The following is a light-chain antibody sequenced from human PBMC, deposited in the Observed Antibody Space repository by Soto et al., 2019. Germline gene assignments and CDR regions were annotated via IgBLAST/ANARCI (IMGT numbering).Light chain of an antibody. CDR1: QSVSSSY. CDR2: GAS. V-gene: IGKV3-20*01. Sequence: EIVLTQSPGTLSLSPGVRATLSCRAGQSVSSSYLAWYQQKPGQAPRLLIYGASSRATGIPDRFSGSGSGTDFTLTISRLEPEDFAVYYCQQYNNWPRTFGQGTKVDI. J-gene: IGKJ1*01. CDR3: QQYNNWPRT.